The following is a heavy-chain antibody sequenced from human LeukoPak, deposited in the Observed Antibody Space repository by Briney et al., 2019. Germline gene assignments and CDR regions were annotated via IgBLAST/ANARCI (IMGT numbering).Heavy chain of an antibody. D-gene: IGHD3-22*01. CDR3: ARASGYYDSSGHYSPTSNYYYGMDV. J-gene: IGHJ6*02. CDR1: GGSISSGGYY. Sequence: SQTLSLTCTVSGGSISSGGYYWSWIRQHPGKGLEWIGYIYYSGSTYYNPSLKSRVTISVDTSKNQFSLKLSSVTAADTAVYYCARASGYYDSSGHYSPTSNYYYGMDVWGQGTTVTVSS. V-gene: IGHV4-31*03. CDR2: IYYSGST.